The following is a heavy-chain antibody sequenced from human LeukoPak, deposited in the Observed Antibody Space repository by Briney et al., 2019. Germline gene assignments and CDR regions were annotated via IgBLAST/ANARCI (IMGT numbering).Heavy chain of an antibody. D-gene: IGHD4-17*01. CDR2: INPNSGGT. Sequence: GASVKVSCKAPGYTFTGYYMHWVRQAPGQGLEWMGWINPNSGGTNYAQKFQGRVTMTRDTSISTAYMELSRLRSDDTAVYYCARGVQTTGQGRDYYYYYMDVWGKGTTVTVSS. V-gene: IGHV1-2*02. CDR3: ARGVQTTGQGRDYYYYYMDV. J-gene: IGHJ6*03. CDR1: GYTFTGYY.